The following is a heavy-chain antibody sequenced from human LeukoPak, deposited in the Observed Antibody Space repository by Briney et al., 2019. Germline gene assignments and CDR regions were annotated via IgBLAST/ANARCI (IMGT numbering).Heavy chain of an antibody. CDR3: ARDRSLGIIDY. CDR2: IYYSGST. Sequence: SETLSLTCTVSGGSISSYYWSWIRQPPGKGLEWIGYIYYSGSTNYNPSLKSRVTISVDASKNHFSLKLSSVTAADTAVYYCARDRSLGIIDYWGQGTLVTVSS. J-gene: IGHJ4*02. CDR1: GGSISSYY. V-gene: IGHV4-59*01. D-gene: IGHD3-16*01.